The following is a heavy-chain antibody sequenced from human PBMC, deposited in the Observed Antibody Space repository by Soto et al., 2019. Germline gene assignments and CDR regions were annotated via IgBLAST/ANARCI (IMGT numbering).Heavy chain of an antibody. CDR1: GLTFSKYG. Sequence: QVLLVESGGGVVQPGRSLRLSCAASGLTFSKYGMHWVRQAPGKGLEWVAAISYDGKKEYYADSVKGRFTISRDNSKNNLYMQMDALRIEDTALYYCGKDSDFYEILTGYIDHWGQGTPVTVS. D-gene: IGHD3-9*01. CDR2: ISYDGKKE. CDR3: GKDSDFYEILTGYIDH. V-gene: IGHV3-30*18. J-gene: IGHJ5*02.